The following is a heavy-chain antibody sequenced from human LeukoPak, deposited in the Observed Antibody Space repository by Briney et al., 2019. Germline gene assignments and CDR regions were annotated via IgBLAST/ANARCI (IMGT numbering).Heavy chain of an antibody. CDR1: GYTFTSYY. Sequence: ASVKVSCKASGYTFTSYYMHWVRQAPGQGLEWMGWISAYNGNTNYAQKLQGRVTMTTDTSTSTAYMELRSLRSDDTAVYYCGRQEVRGGSFDYWGQGTLVTVSS. J-gene: IGHJ4*02. CDR2: ISAYNGNT. D-gene: IGHD3-10*01. V-gene: IGHV1-18*04. CDR3: GRQEVRGGSFDY.